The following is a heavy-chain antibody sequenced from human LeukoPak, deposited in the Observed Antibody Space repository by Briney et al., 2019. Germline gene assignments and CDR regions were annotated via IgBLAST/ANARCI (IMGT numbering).Heavy chain of an antibody. Sequence: GGSLRLSCAASGFTFGTYAMSWVRQAPGKGLEWVSVIYSDGSTFYADSVKGRFTISRDTSKNTLYLQMNNLRAGDTAVYYCARDPQVSYWGQGALVTVSS. J-gene: IGHJ4*02. V-gene: IGHV3-53*01. CDR3: ARDPQVSY. CDR1: GFTFGTYA. CDR2: IYSDGST.